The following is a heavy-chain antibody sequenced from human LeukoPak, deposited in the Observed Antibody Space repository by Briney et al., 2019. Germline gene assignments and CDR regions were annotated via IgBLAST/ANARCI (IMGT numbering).Heavy chain of an antibody. CDR1: GFTFSSYG. V-gene: IGHV3-30*18. Sequence: PGGSLRLSCAASGFTFSSYGMHWVRQAPGKGLEWVAVISYDGSNKYYADSVKGRFTISRDNSKNTLYLQMNSLRAEDTAVYYCAKDQDEADYGSWGQGTLVTVSS. CDR3: AKDQDEADYGS. CDR2: ISYDGSNK. D-gene: IGHD4/OR15-4a*01. J-gene: IGHJ5*02.